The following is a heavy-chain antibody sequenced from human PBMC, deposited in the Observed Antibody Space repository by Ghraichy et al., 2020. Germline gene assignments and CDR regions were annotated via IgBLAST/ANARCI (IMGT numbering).Heavy chain of an antibody. Sequence: GGSLRLSCAASGFTFSSYGMHWVRQAPGKGLEWVAVISYDGSNKYYADSVKGRFTISRDNSKNTLYLQMNSLRAEDTAVYYCAKEVVLMVYALYGMDVWGQGTTVTVSS. D-gene: IGHD2-8*01. J-gene: IGHJ6*02. V-gene: IGHV3-30*18. CDR1: GFTFSSYG. CDR3: AKEVVLMVYALYGMDV. CDR2: ISYDGSNK.